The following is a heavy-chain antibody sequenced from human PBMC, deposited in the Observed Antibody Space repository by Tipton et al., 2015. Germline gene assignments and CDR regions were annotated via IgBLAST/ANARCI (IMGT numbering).Heavy chain of an antibody. Sequence: GSLRLSCRASGFSFSDNWMTWVRQAPGNGLEWVANIKEDGSEQYYVDSVRGRFTISRDNSKNTLYLQMSSLRAEDTAVYYCVKDGYYYDTSVYSPLDYWGQGTLVSVSS. CDR2: IKEDGSEQ. D-gene: IGHD3-22*01. V-gene: IGHV3-7*01. CDR3: VKDGYYYDTSVYSPLDY. J-gene: IGHJ4*02. CDR1: GFSFSDNW.